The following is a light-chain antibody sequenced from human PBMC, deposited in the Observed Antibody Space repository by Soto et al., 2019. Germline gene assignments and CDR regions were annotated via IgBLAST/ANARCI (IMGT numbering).Light chain of an antibody. V-gene: IGLV2-14*01. CDR3: SSYTSIINADVV. CDR1: SSDVGTFDY. J-gene: IGLJ2*01. CDR2: DVS. Sequence: QSALTQPASVSGSLGQSITISCTGTSSDVGTFDYVCWYQQHPGKAPKLMIYDVSNRPSGVSNRFSGSKSGNTASLTISGLQAEDEADYYCSSYTSIINADVVFGGGTKLTVL.